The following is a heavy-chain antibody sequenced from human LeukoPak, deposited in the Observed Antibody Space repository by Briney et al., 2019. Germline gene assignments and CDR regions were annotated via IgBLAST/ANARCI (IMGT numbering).Heavy chain of an antibody. CDR1: GGSISSGSYY. D-gene: IGHD6-13*01. J-gene: IGHJ4*02. CDR3: ARGRVGAGTGDY. V-gene: IGHV4-61*02. CDR2: IDTSGST. Sequence: SETLSLTCTVSGGSISSGSYYWSWIRQPAGKGLEWIGRIDTSGSTNYNPSLKSRVTISVDTSKNQFSLKLSSVTAADTAVYYCARGRVGAGTGDYWGQGTLVTVSS.